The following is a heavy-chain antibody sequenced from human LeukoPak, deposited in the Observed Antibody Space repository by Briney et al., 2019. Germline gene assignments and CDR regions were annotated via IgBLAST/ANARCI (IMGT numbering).Heavy chain of an antibody. CDR3: ARESGYHGSGFDP. J-gene: IGHJ5*02. CDR1: GFIFRNYG. D-gene: IGHD3-10*01. CDR2: ISPRGGGT. V-gene: IGHV3-23*01. Sequence: PGGSLRLSCAASGFIFRNYGMNWVRQAPGKGLEWLSGISPRGGGTYYADSVKGRFTISRDNAKNTLYLQMNSLRDEDTAVYYCARESGYHGSGFDPWGQGTLVTVSS.